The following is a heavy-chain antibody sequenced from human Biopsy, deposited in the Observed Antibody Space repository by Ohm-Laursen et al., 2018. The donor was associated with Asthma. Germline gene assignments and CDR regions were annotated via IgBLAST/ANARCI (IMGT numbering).Heavy chain of an antibody. J-gene: IGHJ4*02. Sequence: SETLSLTWDVSGGSISVSNWWSWVRQTPGRGLEWIGQIYHLGNANYNPSLKSRVTMSVDKPKNQFSLKLTSVTAADTAVYFCARRWRSYDSSNYYLDQWGQGTLVTVSS. CDR3: ARRWRSYDSSNYYLDQ. CDR2: IYHLGNA. CDR1: GGSISVSNW. V-gene: IGHV4-4*02. D-gene: IGHD3-22*01.